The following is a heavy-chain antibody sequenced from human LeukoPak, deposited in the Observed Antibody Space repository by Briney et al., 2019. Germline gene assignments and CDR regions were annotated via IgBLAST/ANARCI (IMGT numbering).Heavy chain of an antibody. CDR2: ISWNSVSI. J-gene: IGHJ4*02. Sequence: PGGSLRLSCVGSGFAFRSYAMHWVRQAPGKGLEWVSGISWNSVSIGYADSVKGRFTISRDNAKNSLYLQMNSLRAEDTALYYCAKDVKYGGNFRYFDYWGQGTLVTVSS. D-gene: IGHD4-23*01. V-gene: IGHV3-9*01. CDR3: AKDVKYGGNFRYFDY. CDR1: GFAFRSYA.